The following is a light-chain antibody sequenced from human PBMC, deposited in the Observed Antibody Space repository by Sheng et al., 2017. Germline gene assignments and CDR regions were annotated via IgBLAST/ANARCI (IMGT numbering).Light chain of an antibody. J-gene: IGLJ3*02. CDR1: TSNIGINY. CDR2: ENN. V-gene: IGLV1-51*02. Sequence: QSMLTQPPSVSAAPGQKVTMSCSGNTSNIGINYVSWYQQFPGTAPRLLISENNQRPSGIPDRFSGSKSGTSATLAITGLQTGDEADYYCGTWDNTLNAGVFGGGTKVTVL. CDR3: GTWDNTLNAGV.